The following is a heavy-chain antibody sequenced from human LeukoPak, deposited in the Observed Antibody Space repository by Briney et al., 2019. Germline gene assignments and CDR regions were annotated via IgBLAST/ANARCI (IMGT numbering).Heavy chain of an antibody. D-gene: IGHD6-19*01. CDR1: GFTFSSYG. CDR2: IWYDGSNK. J-gene: IGHJ4*02. Sequence: GRSLRLSCAASGFTFSSYGMRWVRQAPGKGLEWVAVIWYDGSNKYYADSVKGRFTISRDNSKNTLYLQMNSLRAEDTAVYYCARSHSSGWHFDYWGQGTLVTVSS. CDR3: ARSHSSGWHFDY. V-gene: IGHV3-33*01.